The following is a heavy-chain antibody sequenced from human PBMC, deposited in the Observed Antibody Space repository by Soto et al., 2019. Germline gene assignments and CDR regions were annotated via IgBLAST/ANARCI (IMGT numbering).Heavy chain of an antibody. J-gene: IGHJ6*02. CDR3: ARGEEVLLWFGELSSYYYGMDV. CDR1: GYTFTSYD. Sequence: QVQLVQSGAEVKKPGASVKVSCKASGYTFTSYDINWVRQATGQGLEWMGWMNPNSGNTGYAQKFQGRVTMTRNTSISTAYMELSSLRSEDTAVYYCARGEEVLLWFGELSSYYYGMDVWGQGTTVTVSS. D-gene: IGHD3-10*01. CDR2: MNPNSGNT. V-gene: IGHV1-8*01.